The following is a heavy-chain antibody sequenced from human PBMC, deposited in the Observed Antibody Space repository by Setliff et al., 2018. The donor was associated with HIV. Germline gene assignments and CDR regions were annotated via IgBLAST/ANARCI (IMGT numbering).Heavy chain of an antibody. V-gene: IGHV1-8*03. D-gene: IGHD1-26*01. J-gene: IGHJ6*03. CDR2: MNPNSGNT. CDR3: ARGYLISGTQKSYYMDV. CDR1: EYIFTSYD. Sequence: VASVKVSCKASEYIFTSYDINWVRQATGQGLEWMGWMNPNSGNTGSAQKLQGRVTITRNTSINTAYMELSSLRSEDTAVYYCARGYLISGTQKSYYMDVWGKGTTVTVSS.